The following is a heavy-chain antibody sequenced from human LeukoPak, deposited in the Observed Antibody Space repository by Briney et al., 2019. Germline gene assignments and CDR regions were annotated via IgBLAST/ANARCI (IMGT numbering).Heavy chain of an antibody. CDR2: VGTSDST. J-gene: IGHJ4*02. CDR3: ARSPENYFDY. CDR1: GFTFSSYA. V-gene: IGHV3-23*01. Sequence: PGGSLRLSCAASGFTFSSYAMIWVRQAPGKGLEWVSTVGTSDSTYYADSVKGRFTISRDNSKNTLYLQMNSLRAEDTAVYYCARSPENYFDYWGQGTLVTVSS.